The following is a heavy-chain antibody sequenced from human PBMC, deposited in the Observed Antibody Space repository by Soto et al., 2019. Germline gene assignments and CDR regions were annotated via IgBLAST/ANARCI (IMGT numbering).Heavy chain of an antibody. CDR1: GGSISSGDYY. CDR3: ARDDGYKKYYFDY. CDR2: IYYSGST. J-gene: IGHJ4*02. D-gene: IGHD5-12*01. V-gene: IGHV4-30-4*01. Sequence: LSLTCTVSGGSISSGDYYWSWIRQPPGKGLEWIGYIYYSGSTYYNPSLKSRVTISVDTSKNQFSLKLSSVTAADTAVYYCARDDGYKKYYFDYWGQGTLVTVSS.